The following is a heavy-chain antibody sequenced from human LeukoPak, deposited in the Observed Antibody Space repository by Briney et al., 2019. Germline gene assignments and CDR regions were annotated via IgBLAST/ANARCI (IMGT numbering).Heavy chain of an antibody. V-gene: IGHV3-74*01. CDR1: GFTLGSAW. D-gene: IGHD6-13*01. CDR3: VRVLKVMRSGWYGDAFDM. Sequence: GGSLRLSCTASGFTLGSAWIHWVRQVPGQGLEWVSRISPEGDKSYVNSVKGRFTVSRDIGANTVFLEMKSLRVEDTSMYYCVRVLKVMRSGWYGDAFDMWGQGTMVTVSS. CDR2: ISPEGDK. J-gene: IGHJ3*02.